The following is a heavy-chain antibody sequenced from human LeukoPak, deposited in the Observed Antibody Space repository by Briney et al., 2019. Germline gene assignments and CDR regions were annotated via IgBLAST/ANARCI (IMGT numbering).Heavy chain of an antibody. CDR2: IIPIFDTP. V-gene: IGHV1-69*06. CDR3: AKGSRLREAGSYRF. D-gene: IGHD3-16*02. J-gene: IGHJ4*02. Sequence: SVKVSCKVSGGIFGSYAINWVRQAPGQGLDWLGRIIPIFDTPNYAQTFQGRVTISADKSTRTVYMELTSLRSGATALYYCAKGSRLREAGSYRFWGQGTLVTVSS. CDR1: GGIFGSYA.